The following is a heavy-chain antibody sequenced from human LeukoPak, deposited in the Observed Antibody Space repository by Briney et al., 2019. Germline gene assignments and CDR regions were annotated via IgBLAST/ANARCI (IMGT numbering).Heavy chain of an antibody. CDR3: ARDRGSYSDY. D-gene: IGHD1-26*01. V-gene: IGHV4-59*01. CDR1: GGSISSYY. Sequence: PSETLSLTCTVSGGSISSYYWSWIRQPPGKGLEWNGYTYYSGSTNYNPSLKSRVTISVDTSKNQFSLKLSSVTAADTAVYYCARDRGSYSDYWGQGTLVTVPS. CDR2: TYYSGST. J-gene: IGHJ4*02.